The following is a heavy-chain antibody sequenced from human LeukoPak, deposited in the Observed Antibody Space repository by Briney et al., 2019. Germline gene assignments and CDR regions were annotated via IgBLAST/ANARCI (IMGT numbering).Heavy chain of an antibody. CDR2: VNHSGST. CDR1: GGSFSGYY. CDR3: ARYCSGGSYYGMDV. J-gene: IGHJ6*04. V-gene: IGHV4-34*01. Sequence: SETLSLTCAVYGGSFSGYYWSWIRQPPGKGLEWIGEVNHSGSTNYNPSLKSRVTISVDTSKNQFSLKLSSVTAADTAVYYCARYCSGGSYYGMDVWGKGTTVTVSS. D-gene: IGHD2-15*01.